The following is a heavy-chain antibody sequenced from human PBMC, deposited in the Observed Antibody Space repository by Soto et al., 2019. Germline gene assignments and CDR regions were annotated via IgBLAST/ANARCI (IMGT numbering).Heavy chain of an antibody. V-gene: IGHV4-59*12. J-gene: IGHJ4*02. CDR2: ISYNGST. D-gene: IGHD6-25*01. CDR1: GGPLNAYY. Sequence: VQLRESGPGQAKPSETLSLACSVSGGPLNAYYWTWIRQPPGKRLEWLGHISYNGSTNYNPSPKRRVTMSVDTSKNQISLKLSSVTVADTAIYYCASDRSGSYETFDYWGQGTLVTVSS. CDR3: ASDRSGSYETFDY.